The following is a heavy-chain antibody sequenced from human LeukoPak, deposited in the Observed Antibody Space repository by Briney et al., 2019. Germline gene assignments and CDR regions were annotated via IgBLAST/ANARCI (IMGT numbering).Heavy chain of an antibody. D-gene: IGHD6-19*01. Sequence: GGSLRLSCAASGFTFSSYSMNWVRQAPGKGLEWVSYISSSSSTIYYADSVKGRFTISRDNSKNTLYLQMNSLRAEDTAVYYCWGQYSSGIYFDYWGQGTLVTVSS. CDR2: ISSSSSTI. J-gene: IGHJ4*02. CDR3: WGQYSSGIYFDY. CDR1: GFTFSSYS. V-gene: IGHV3-48*01.